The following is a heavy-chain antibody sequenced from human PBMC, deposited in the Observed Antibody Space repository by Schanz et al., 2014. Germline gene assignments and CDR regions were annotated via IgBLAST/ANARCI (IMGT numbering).Heavy chain of an antibody. V-gene: IGHV1-18*01. CDR3: VTEKRMESGTWAKAFDI. J-gene: IGHJ3*02. D-gene: IGHD3-3*01. CDR2: ISVYHGHT. Sequence: QVQLVQSGPEVKKPGASVKVSCQASGYTLKDHAMHWVRQAPGQGLEWMGWISVYHGHTNYAEKVHGRVTMTTDTSTSTVYMELSSLRSDDTAMYYCVTEKRMESGTWAKAFDIWGQGTWVTVS. CDR1: GYTLKDHA.